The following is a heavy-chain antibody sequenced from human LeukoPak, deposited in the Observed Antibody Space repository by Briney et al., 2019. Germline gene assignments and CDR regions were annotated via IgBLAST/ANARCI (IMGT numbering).Heavy chain of an antibody. CDR3: ARELPPVVNFYFDS. CDR1: GFTFSSYW. Sequence: QPGGSLRLSCAASGFTFSSYWMHWVRQAPGKGLEWVAVIWYDGSDKYYADSVKGRFSISRDNSKNTLYLQMNSLRAEDTAVYYCARELPPVVNFYFDSWGQGTLVTVSS. CDR2: IWYDGSDK. J-gene: IGHJ4*02. V-gene: IGHV3-33*08. D-gene: IGHD3-22*01.